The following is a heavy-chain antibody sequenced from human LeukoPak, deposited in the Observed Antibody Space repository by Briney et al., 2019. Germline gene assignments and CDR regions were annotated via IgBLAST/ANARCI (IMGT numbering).Heavy chain of an antibody. CDR1: GFTFSSYW. V-gene: IGHV3-7*01. Sequence: GGSLRLSCAASGFTFSSYWMSWVRQAPGKGLEWVANIKQDGGEKYYVESVKGRFTISGDNVKNSLYLQMNSLRVEDTAVYYCARARGGYDLDYWGQGTLVTVSS. D-gene: IGHD5-12*01. CDR3: ARARGGYDLDY. CDR2: IKQDGGEK. J-gene: IGHJ4*02.